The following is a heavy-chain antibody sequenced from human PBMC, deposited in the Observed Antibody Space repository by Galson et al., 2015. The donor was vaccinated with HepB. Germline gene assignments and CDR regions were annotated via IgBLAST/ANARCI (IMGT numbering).Heavy chain of an antibody. CDR3: ARDGPPGVVITGTFDY. D-gene: IGHD3-22*01. Sequence: SLRLSCAASGFTFSSYAMHWVRQAPGKGLEWVAVISYDGSNKYYADSVKGRFTISRDNSKNTLYLQMNSLRAEDTAVYYCARDGPPGVVITGTFDYWGQGTLVTVSS. CDR2: ISYDGSNK. J-gene: IGHJ4*02. V-gene: IGHV3-30-3*01. CDR1: GFTFSSYA.